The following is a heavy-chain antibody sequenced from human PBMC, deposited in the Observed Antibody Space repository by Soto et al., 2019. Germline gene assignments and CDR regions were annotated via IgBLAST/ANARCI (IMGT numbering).Heavy chain of an antibody. V-gene: IGHV1-2*04. CDR3: ARGPTMIVVVTLPTAPFELGMDV. D-gene: IGHD3-22*01. CDR1: GYTFTGYY. J-gene: IGHJ6*02. CDR2: INPNSGGT. Sequence: GASVKVSCKASGYTFTGYYMHWVRQAPGQGLEWMGWINPNSGGTNYAQKFQGWVTMTRDTSISTAYMELSRLRSDDTAVYYCARGPTMIVVVTLPTAPFELGMDVRGQGTTVTVSS.